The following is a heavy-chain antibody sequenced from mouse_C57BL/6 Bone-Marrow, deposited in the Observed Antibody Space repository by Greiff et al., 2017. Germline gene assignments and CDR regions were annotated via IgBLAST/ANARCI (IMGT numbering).Heavy chain of an antibody. CDR2: FHPYNDDT. V-gene: IGHV1-47*01. D-gene: IGHD2-1*01. CDR3: ARGGNYGGYYFDY. Sequence: LQESGAELVKPGASVKMSCKASGYTFTTYPIEWMKQTHGKSLEWIGNFHPYNDDTKYNEKFKGKATLTVDKSSSTVYLELSRFTSDDSAVYYCARGGNYGGYYFDYWGQGTTLTVSS. CDR1: GYTFTTYP. J-gene: IGHJ2*01.